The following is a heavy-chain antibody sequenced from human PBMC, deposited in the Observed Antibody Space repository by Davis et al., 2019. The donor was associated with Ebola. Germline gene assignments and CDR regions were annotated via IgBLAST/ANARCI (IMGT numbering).Heavy chain of an antibody. CDR3: AKGSAMTTVTTYGY. J-gene: IGHJ4*02. Sequence: GESLKISCATSGFTFLNYAMTWVRQAPGKGLEWVSTISGAGGSTYDADSVKGRFTISRDNSLNTLYLQMNSLRAEDTAVYYCAKGSAMTTVTTYGYWGQGTLVTVSS. D-gene: IGHD4-17*01. V-gene: IGHV3-23*01. CDR1: GFTFLNYA. CDR2: ISGAGGST.